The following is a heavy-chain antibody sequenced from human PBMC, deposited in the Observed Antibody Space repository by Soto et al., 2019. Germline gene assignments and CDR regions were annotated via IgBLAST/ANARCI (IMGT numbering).Heavy chain of an antibody. D-gene: IGHD2-2*02. J-gene: IGHJ4*02. CDR1: GGSFSGYY. V-gene: IGHV4-34*01. CDR3: ARELGYCSSTSCYSQPLFDY. Sequence: SETLSLTCAVYGGSFSGYYWSWIRQPPGKGLEWIGEINHSGSTNYNPSLKSRVTISVDTPKNQFSLKLNSVTAADTAVYYCARELGYCSSTSCYSQPLFDYWGQGTLVTVSS. CDR2: INHSGST.